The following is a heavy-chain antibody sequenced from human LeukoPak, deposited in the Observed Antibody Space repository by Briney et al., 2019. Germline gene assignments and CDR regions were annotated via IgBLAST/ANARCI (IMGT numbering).Heavy chain of an antibody. CDR1: GFTFSSYE. CDR2: ISSSGSTI. J-gene: IGHJ6*02. D-gene: IGHD6-19*01. V-gene: IGHV3-48*03. Sequence: PGGTLRLSCAASGFTFSSYEMNWVRQAPGKGLEWVSYISSSGSTIYYADSVKGRFTISRDNAKNSLYLQMNSLRAEDTAVYYCARDSVAGTGNYYYGMDVWGQGTTVTVSS. CDR3: ARDSVAGTGNYYYGMDV.